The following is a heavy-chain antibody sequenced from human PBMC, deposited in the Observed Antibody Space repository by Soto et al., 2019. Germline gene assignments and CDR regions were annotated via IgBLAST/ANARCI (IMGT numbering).Heavy chain of an antibody. CDR1: GYTFTSYY. J-gene: IGHJ6*02. Sequence: QVQLVQSGAEVKKPGASVKVSCKASGYTFTSYYMHWVRQAPGQGLEWMGIINPSGGSTSYAQKFQVRVTMTRDTSTSTVYMELSSLRSEDTAVYYCARNQITMIVVVNYGMDVWGQGTTVTVSS. D-gene: IGHD3-22*01. V-gene: IGHV1-46*01. CDR3: ARNQITMIVVVNYGMDV. CDR2: INPSGGST.